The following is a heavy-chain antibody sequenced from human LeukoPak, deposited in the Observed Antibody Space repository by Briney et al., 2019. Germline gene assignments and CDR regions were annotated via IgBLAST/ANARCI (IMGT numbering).Heavy chain of an antibody. V-gene: IGHV4-38-2*01. D-gene: IGHD6-13*01. Sequence: SETLSLTFAISGHSIRSDYYWGWIRQPPGKGLEWIGSIHHNGAAYYNASLRSRVTISVDPSNNQFFLDLKSLTAADTAVYYCARGADTSSWHWFDPWGRGTLVTVSS. CDR1: GHSIRSDYY. CDR3: ARGADTSSWHWFDP. J-gene: IGHJ5*02. CDR2: IHHNGAA.